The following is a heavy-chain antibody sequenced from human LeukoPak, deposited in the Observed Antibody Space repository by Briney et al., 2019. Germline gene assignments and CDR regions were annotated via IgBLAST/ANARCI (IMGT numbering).Heavy chain of an antibody. D-gene: IGHD4-23*01. V-gene: IGHV3-48*03. Sequence: GSLRLSCAASGFTFSSYEMNWVRQAPGKGLEWVSYIPSSGSTIYYADSVKGRFTISRDNAKNSLYLQMNSLRAEDTAVYYCARERAVVRYFDYWGQGTLVTVSS. CDR1: GFTFSSYE. CDR2: IPSSGSTI. CDR3: ARERAVVRYFDY. J-gene: IGHJ4*02.